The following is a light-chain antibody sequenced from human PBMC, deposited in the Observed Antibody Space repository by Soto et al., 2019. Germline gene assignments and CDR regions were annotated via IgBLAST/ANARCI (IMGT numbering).Light chain of an antibody. CDR1: SSW. Sequence: SSWLAWYQHKPGKAPKLLIYDVSSLESGVPSSFSGSGSGTEFTLTISSLQPDDFATYYCQQYNSYYTFGQGTKVDI. J-gene: IGKJ1*01. CDR3: QQYNSYYT. CDR2: DVS. V-gene: IGKV1-5*01.